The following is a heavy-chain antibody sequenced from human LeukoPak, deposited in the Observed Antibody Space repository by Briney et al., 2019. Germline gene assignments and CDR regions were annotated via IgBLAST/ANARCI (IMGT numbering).Heavy chain of an antibody. CDR2: IKSDEITT. V-gene: IGHV3-74*01. CDR3: AKDSVGGPLGYYYYYMDV. Sequence: GGSLRLSCAASGFTFSSYYWMHWVRQAPGKGLVWVSRIKSDEITTNYADSVKGRFTISRDNAKNTLYLQMNSLRTEDTAVYYCAKDSVGGPLGYYYYYMDVWGKGTTVTVSS. D-gene: IGHD2-2*01. J-gene: IGHJ6*03. CDR1: GFTFSSYYW.